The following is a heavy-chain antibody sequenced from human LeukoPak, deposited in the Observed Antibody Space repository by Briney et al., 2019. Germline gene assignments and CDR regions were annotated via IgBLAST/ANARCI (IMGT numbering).Heavy chain of an antibody. CDR3: ATDHSMANTAWWFDP. Sequence: VASVKVSCKASGYTITNNYMHWVRQAPGQGLEWMGVINPSGTGTSYAQKFQGRITMSRDTSTSTVYMELSSLRSEDTAFYYCATDHSMANTAWWFDPWGQGTPVTVSS. V-gene: IGHV1-46*01. J-gene: IGHJ5*02. CDR1: GYTITNNY. D-gene: IGHD5-24*01. CDR2: INPSGTGT.